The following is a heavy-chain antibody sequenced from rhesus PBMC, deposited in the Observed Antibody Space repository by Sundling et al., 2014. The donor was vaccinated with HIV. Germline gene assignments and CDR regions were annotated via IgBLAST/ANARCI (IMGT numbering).Heavy chain of an antibody. V-gene: IGHV4-80*01. CDR1: GASMSSYW. J-gene: IGHJ4*01. Sequence: QVQLQESGPGLVKPSETLSLTCTVSGASMSSYWWSWIRQPPGNGLEWIGEINGNSGSTNYNPSLKSRVTISRDTSKNQFSLKLSSVTAADTAVYYCARDGYCAGSDCYPFDYWGQGVLVTVSS. CDR2: INGNSGST. D-gene: IGHD2-21*01. CDR3: ARDGYCAGSDCYPFDY.